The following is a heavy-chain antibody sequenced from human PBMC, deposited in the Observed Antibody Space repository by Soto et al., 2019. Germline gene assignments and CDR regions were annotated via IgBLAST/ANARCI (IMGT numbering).Heavy chain of an antibody. J-gene: IGHJ5*02. CDR3: AKNQGVELVPLATVDWFDP. CDR2: ISGSGRYT. CDR1: GFTFDSCV. V-gene: IGHV3-23*01. D-gene: IGHD1-26*01. Sequence: GGSLRLSCAASGFTFDSCVMSCVRQAPGKGLEWLSLISGSGRYTDYADSVKGRFTISRDNSKSTVYLELNNLRAEDTAVYHCAKNQGVELVPLATVDWFDPWGQGSVVTVSS.